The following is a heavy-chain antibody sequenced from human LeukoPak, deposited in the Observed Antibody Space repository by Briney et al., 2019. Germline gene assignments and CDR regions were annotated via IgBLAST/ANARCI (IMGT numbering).Heavy chain of an antibody. Sequence: SQTLSLTCTVSGGSISSGDYYWSWIRQPPGKGLEWIGYIYYSGSTYYIPSLKSRVTISVDTSKNQFSLKLSSVTAADTAVYYCARNNPGAGGGFDYWGQGTLVTVSS. CDR3: ARNNPGAGGGFDY. CDR1: GGSISSGDYY. D-gene: IGHD1-26*01. V-gene: IGHV4-30-4*08. CDR2: IYYSGST. J-gene: IGHJ4*02.